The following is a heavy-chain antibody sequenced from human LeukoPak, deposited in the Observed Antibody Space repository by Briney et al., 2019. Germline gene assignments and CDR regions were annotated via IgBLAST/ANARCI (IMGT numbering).Heavy chain of an antibody. D-gene: IGHD4-17*01. V-gene: IGHV3-30*18. CDR3: AKLSLNYGDYVGGYWYFDL. CDR2: ISSDGSNK. J-gene: IGHJ2*01. CDR1: GFTFSSYG. Sequence: GGSLRLSCAASGFTFSSYGMHWVRQAPGKGLEWVAVISSDGSNKYYADSVKGRFTISRDNSKNTLYLQMNSLRAEDTAVYYCAKLSLNYGDYVGGYWYFDLWGRGTLVTVSS.